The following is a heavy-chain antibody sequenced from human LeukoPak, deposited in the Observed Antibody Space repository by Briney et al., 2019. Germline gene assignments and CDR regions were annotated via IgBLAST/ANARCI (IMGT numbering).Heavy chain of an antibody. V-gene: IGHV4-59*01. J-gene: IGHJ4*02. D-gene: IGHD3-22*01. CDR3: ARHSRENSPDSSGYDYFDY. Sequence: KPSETLSLTCIVSGGXIXSYYWXWXRXPPGXGPEWIXXVYYXXNTNYNPSPASRVTMSVDTSKNQLSLKLSSVAAADTAVYYCARHSRENSPDSSGYDYFDYWGQGTLVTVSS. CDR2: VYYXXNT. CDR1: GGXIXSYY.